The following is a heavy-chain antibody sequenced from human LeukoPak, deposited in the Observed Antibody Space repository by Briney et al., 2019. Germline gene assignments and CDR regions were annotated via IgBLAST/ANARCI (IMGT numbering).Heavy chain of an antibody. Sequence: SETLSLTCSVSGASTSTHCWSWIRQPPGKGLEWVGYAYHSGSTKYNPSLKSRVTISVDTSKNQFSLKLSSVTAADTAVYYCARISQLTHDYWGQGTLVTVSS. J-gene: IGHJ4*02. CDR1: GASTSTHC. CDR2: AYHSGST. D-gene: IGHD1-1*01. CDR3: ARISQLTHDY. V-gene: IGHV4-59*08.